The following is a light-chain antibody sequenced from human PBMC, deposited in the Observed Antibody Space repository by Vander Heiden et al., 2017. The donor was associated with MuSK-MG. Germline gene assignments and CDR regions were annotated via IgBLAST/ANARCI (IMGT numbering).Light chain of an antibody. J-gene: IGLJ2*01. CDR3: QSYDSSLSGSV. Sequence: SVLTPPPPVSGAPGQRVTISCTGSSSNIGAGYDVHWYQQLPGTAPKLLIYGNSNRPSGVPDRFSGSKSGTSASLAITGLQAEDEADYYCQSYDSSLSGSVFGGGTKLTV. CDR1: SSNIGAGYD. CDR2: GNS. V-gene: IGLV1-40*01.